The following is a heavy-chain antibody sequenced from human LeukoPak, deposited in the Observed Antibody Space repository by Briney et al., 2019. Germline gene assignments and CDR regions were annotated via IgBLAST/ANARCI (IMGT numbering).Heavy chain of an antibody. V-gene: IGHV1-24*01. J-gene: IGHJ5*02. CDR1: GYTLTELS. D-gene: IGHD6-13*01. CDR3: ATGYSSNWINWFDP. CDR2: FDPEDGET. Sequence: ASVKVSCKVSGYTLTELSMHWVRQAPGKGLEWMGGFDPEDGETIYAQKFQGRVTMTEDTSTDTAYMELSSLRSEDTAVYYCATGYSSNWINWFDPWGQGTLVTVSS.